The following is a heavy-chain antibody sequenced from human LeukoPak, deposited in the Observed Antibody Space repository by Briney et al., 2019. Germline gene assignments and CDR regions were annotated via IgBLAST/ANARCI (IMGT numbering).Heavy chain of an antibody. J-gene: IGHJ4*02. CDR1: GGSISSYY. D-gene: IGHD3-10*01. CDR2: IYTSGST. V-gene: IGHV4-4*07. Sequence: SETLFLTCTVSGGSISSYYWSWIRQPAGKGLEWIGRIYTSGSTNYNPSLKSRVTMSVDTSKNQFSLKLSSVTAADTAVYYCACHGSGSYYNEEIDYWGQGTLVTVSS. CDR3: ACHGSGSYYNEEIDY.